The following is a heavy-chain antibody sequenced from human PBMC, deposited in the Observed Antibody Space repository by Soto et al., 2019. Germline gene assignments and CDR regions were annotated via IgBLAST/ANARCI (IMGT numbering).Heavy chain of an antibody. J-gene: IGHJ4*02. D-gene: IGHD3-9*01. Sequence: QVQLQESGPGLAKPSETLSLTCTVSGGSVSSGSYYWSWIRQPPGKGLEWIGYIYYSGSTNYNPSLKSRVTISVDTSKNQFSLKLSSVTAADTAVYYCASFDILTGYLRGGFDYWGQGTLVTVSS. CDR1: GGSVSSGSYY. CDR3: ASFDILTGYLRGGFDY. CDR2: IYYSGST. V-gene: IGHV4-61*01.